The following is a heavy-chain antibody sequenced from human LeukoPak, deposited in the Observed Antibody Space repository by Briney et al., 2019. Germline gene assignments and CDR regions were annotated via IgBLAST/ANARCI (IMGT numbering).Heavy chain of an antibody. CDR1: GFTFSSHW. CDR3: ARDGTAPGVYFDY. V-gene: IGHV3-7*01. D-gene: IGHD6-13*01. Sequence: GGSLRLSCKASGFTFSSHWMSWVRQTPGKGLEWAANINQAGNEKYYLDSVKGRFTISRDNAKNSLYLQMSSLRAEDTALYYCARDGTAPGVYFDYWGHGTLVTVSS. CDR2: INQAGNEK. J-gene: IGHJ4*01.